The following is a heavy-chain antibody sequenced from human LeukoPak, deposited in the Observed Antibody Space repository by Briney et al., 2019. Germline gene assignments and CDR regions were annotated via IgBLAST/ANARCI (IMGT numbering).Heavy chain of an antibody. J-gene: IGHJ4*02. V-gene: IGHV3-23*01. CDR2: ISGRGGST. CDR1: GISLSNYG. D-gene: IGHD3-22*01. CDR3: AKRGVVIRVILVGFHKEAYYFDS. Sequence: GGSLRLSCAVSGISLSNYGMSGVRQAPGKGREWVAGISGRGGSTNYADSVKGRFTISRDNPKNTLYLQMNRLRAEDTAVYFCAKRGVVIRVILVGFHKEAYYFDSWGQGALVTVSS.